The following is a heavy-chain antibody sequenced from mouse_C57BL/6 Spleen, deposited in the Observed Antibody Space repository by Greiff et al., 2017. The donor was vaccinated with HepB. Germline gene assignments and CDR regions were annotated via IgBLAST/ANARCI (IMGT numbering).Heavy chain of an antibody. CDR3: ARFNRGNYYAMDY. CDR2: IYPGSGST. J-gene: IGHJ4*01. D-gene: IGHD2-14*01. Sequence: QVQLKQPGAELVKPGASVKMSCKASGYTFTSYWITWVKQRPGQGLEWIGDIYPGSGSTNYNEKFKSKATLTVDTSSSTAYMQLSSLTSEDSAVYYCARFNRGNYYAMDYWGQGTSVTVSS. V-gene: IGHV1-55*01. CDR1: GYTFTSYW.